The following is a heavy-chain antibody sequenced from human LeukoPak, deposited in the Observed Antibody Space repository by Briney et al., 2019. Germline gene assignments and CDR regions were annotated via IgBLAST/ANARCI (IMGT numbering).Heavy chain of an antibody. CDR3: AKDKARYGMDV. CDR1: GFTFSSYG. V-gene: IGHV3-30*18. CDR2: ISYDGSNK. J-gene: IGHJ6*04. Sequence: GRSLRLSCAASGFTFSSYGMHWVRQAPGKGLEWVAVISYDGSNKYYADSVKGRFTISRYNSKNTLYLQMNSLRAEDTAVYYCAKDKARYGMDVWGKGTTVTVSS.